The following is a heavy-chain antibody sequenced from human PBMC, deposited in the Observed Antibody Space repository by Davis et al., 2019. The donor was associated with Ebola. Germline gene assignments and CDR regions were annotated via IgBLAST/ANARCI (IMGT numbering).Heavy chain of an antibody. CDR3: ARIHYYYGMDV. CDR2: INHSGST. V-gene: IGHV4-34*01. CDR1: GGSFSGYY. Sequence: GSLRLSCAVYGGSFSGYYWSWIRQPPGKGLEWIGEINHSGSTNYNPSLKSQVTISVDTSKNQFSLKLSSVTAADTAVYYCARIHYYYGMDVWGQGTTVTVSS. J-gene: IGHJ6*02.